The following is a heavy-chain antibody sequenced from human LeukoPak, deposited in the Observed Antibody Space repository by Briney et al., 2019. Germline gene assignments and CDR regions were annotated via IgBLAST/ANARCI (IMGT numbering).Heavy chain of an antibody. CDR3: ARGALGYSSSPFDY. CDR1: GYTFTSYG. J-gene: IGHJ4*02. Sequence: GASVKVSCKASGYTFTSYGISWVQQAPGQGLEWMGWISAYNGNTNYEQKLQGRVTMTPAPSTSTAYMELRSLRSDDTAVYYCARGALGYSSSPFDYWGQGTLVTVSS. V-gene: IGHV1-18*04. D-gene: IGHD6-13*01. CDR2: ISAYNGNT.